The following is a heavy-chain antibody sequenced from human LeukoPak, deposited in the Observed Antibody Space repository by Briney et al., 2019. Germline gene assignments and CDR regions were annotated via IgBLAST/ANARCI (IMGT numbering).Heavy chain of an antibody. CDR2: ISSSGNTI. Sequence: GGSLRLSWAASGFTFSSYEMNWVRQAPGKGLEWVSYISSSGNTIYYADSVKGRFTISRDNAKNSLYLQMNSLRAEDTAVYYCARDDAMGATIDYWGQGTLVTVSS. D-gene: IGHD1-26*01. CDR3: ARDDAMGATIDY. CDR1: GFTFSSYE. J-gene: IGHJ4*02. V-gene: IGHV3-48*03.